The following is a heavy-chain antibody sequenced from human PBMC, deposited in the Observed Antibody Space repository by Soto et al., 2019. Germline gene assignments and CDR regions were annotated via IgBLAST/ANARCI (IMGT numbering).Heavy chain of an antibody. D-gene: IGHD6-13*01. Sequence: QVQLVESGGGVVQPGRSLRLSCAASGFTFSSYAMHWVRQAPGKGLEWVAVISYDGSNKYYADSVKGRFTISRDNSKNTLYLQMNSLRAEDTAVYYCARVKHKYSSSWYAAYYYYGMDVW. CDR3: ARVKHKYSSSWYAAYYYYGMDV. CDR1: GFTFSSYA. J-gene: IGHJ6*01. V-gene: IGHV3-30-3*01. CDR2: ISYDGSNK.